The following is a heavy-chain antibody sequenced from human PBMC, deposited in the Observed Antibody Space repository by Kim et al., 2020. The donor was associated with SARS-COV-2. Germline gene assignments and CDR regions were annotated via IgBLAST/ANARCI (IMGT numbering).Heavy chain of an antibody. CDR1: GYTFTGYY. CDR3: ARFVTGTGDFDY. D-gene: IGHD1-20*01. J-gene: IGHJ4*02. Sequence: ASVKVSCKASGYTFTGYYMHWVRQAPGQGLEWMGRINPNSGGTNYAQKFQGRVTMTRDTSISTAYMELSRLRSDDTAVYYCARFVTGTGDFDYWGQGTLVTVSS. CDR2: INPNSGGT. V-gene: IGHV1-2*06.